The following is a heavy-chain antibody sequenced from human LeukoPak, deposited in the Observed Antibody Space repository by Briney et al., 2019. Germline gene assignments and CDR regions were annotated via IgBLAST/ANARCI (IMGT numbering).Heavy chain of an antibody. D-gene: IGHD2-2*01. CDR3: AREWGGYCSSTSCYGMDV. J-gene: IGHJ6*04. CDR2: IIPIFGTA. Sequence: ASVKVSCKASGGTFSSYAISWVRQAPRQGLEWMGGIIPIFGTANYAQKFQGRVTITADESTSTAYMELSSLRSEDTAVYYCAREWGGYCSSTSCYGMDVWGKGTTVTVCS. CDR1: GGTFSSYA. V-gene: IGHV1-69*01.